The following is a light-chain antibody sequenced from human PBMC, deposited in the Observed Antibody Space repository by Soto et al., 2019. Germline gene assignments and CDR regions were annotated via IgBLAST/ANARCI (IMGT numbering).Light chain of an antibody. V-gene: IGLV2-14*03. CDR3: SSYASTSALYV. Sequence: QSALTQPGSVSGSPGQTITISGTGTSSDIGDSNYVSWYQQHPGKAPKLMLYDVTSRPSGVSNRFSGSKSGNTASLTISGLQAEDQADYYCSSYASTSALYVFGTGTQLTVL. CDR2: DVT. CDR1: SSDIGDSNY. J-gene: IGLJ1*01.